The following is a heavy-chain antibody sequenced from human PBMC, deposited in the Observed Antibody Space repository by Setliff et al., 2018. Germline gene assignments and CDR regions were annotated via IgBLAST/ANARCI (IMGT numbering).Heavy chain of an antibody. V-gene: IGHV3-7*03. Sequence: LRLSCAASGFMFRGYLMAWVRQAPGKGLEWVASIRQDGFEKHYVDSVKGRFTISTTTAFMELSSLRSDDTAIYYCAREIRNMCYFDSWGRGTLVTVSS. CDR3: AREIRNMCYFDS. D-gene: IGHD3-10*01. CDR2: IRQDGFEK. J-gene: IGHJ4*01. CDR1: GFMFRGYL.